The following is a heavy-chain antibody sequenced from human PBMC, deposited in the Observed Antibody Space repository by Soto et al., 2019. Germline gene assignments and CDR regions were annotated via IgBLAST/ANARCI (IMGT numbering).Heavy chain of an antibody. D-gene: IGHD3-9*01. CDR1: GYTFTSYA. J-gene: IGHJ6*02. Sequence: QVQLVQSGAEEKKPGASVKVSCKASGYTFTSYAMHWVRQAPGQRLEWMGWINAGNGNTKYSQKFQGRVTITRDTSARTADVALSSLRSEDTAVYYCAVGHDNVTGSYYYYGMDVWGQGTTVTVS. CDR3: AVGHDNVTGSYYYYGMDV. V-gene: IGHV1-3*05. CDR2: INAGNGNT.